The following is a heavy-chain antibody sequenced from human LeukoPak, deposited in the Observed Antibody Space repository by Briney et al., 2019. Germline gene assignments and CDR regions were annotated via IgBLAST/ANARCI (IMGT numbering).Heavy chain of an antibody. CDR1: GFIFSNAW. J-gene: IGHJ4*02. CDR2: MKTKSDGGTT. Sequence: GGSLRLSCAASGFIFSNAWMSWVRQAPGKGLEWVGRMKTKSDGGTTDYAAPVKGRFTISRDDSKKMIYLHMNSLKTEDTAVYYCTTESRFRLILDYWGQGALVTVSS. CDR3: TTESRFRLILDY. D-gene: IGHD2-21*01. V-gene: IGHV3-15*01.